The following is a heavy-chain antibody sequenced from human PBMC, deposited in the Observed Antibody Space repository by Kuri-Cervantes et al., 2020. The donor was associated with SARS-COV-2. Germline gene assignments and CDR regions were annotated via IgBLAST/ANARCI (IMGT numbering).Heavy chain of an antibody. D-gene: IGHD6-6*01. Sequence: GGSLRLSCAASGLTFNDYAMHWVRQTPGEGLEWVAITSYDGSNKYYAESVKGRFTISRDNSKNTLYLQMNSLRAEDTAVYYCANPLPGRIAARAGNDYWGQGTLVTVSS. CDR1: GLTFNDYA. V-gene: IGHV3-30*14. CDR3: ANPLPGRIAARAGNDY. J-gene: IGHJ4*02. CDR2: TSYDGSNK.